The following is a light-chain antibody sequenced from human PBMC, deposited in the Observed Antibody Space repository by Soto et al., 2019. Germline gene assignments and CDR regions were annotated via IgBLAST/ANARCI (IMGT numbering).Light chain of an antibody. V-gene: IGLV1-44*01. CDR2: GNT. Sequence: QSVLTQPPSASGTPGQRVTISCSGSSSNIGRNIVNWYQQVPGTAPKLLIYGNTQRPSGVPDRFSGSKSAASASLAISGLQSEDEADYYCSAWDDSLNGVVFGGGTQLTVL. J-gene: IGLJ2*01. CDR1: SSNIGRNI. CDR3: SAWDDSLNGVV.